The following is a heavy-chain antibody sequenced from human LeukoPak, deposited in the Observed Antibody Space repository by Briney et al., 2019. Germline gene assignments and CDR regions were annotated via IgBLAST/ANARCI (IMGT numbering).Heavy chain of an antibody. CDR2: INHSGST. D-gene: IGHD5-12*01. Sequence: SETLSLTCAVYGGSFSGYYWSWIRQPPGKGLEWIGEINHSGSTNYNPSLKSRVTISVDTSKNQFSLKLSSVTAADTAVYYCARIPHTRGFSGFDLLHSFDFWGQGTMVTVSS. CDR3: ARIPHTRGFSGFDLLHSFDF. J-gene: IGHJ3*01. V-gene: IGHV4-34*01. CDR1: GGSFSGYY.